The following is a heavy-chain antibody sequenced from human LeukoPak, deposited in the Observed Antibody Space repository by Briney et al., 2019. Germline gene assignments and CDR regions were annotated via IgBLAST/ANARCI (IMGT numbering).Heavy chain of an antibody. Sequence: GASQSLSCAASGFTFISYSMNWVRQPARKGREWIACIGISSGDTKYAYSVKSRSTTSGHKSNNSAYVQMNNLRAEHTAEYYCARCTKYAFDNWGQGTLVTVSS. CDR1: GFTFISYS. CDR2: IGISSGDT. J-gene: IGHJ4*02. CDR3: ARCTKYAFDN. V-gene: IGHV3-21*05. D-gene: IGHD2-8*01.